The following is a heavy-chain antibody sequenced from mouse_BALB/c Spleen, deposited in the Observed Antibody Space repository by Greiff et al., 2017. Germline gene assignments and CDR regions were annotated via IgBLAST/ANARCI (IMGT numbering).Heavy chain of an antibody. Sequence: EVHLVESGGGLVQPGGSRKLSCAASGFTFSSFGMHWVRQAPEKGLEWVAYISSGSSTIYYADTVKGRFTISSDNPKNTLFLQMTSLRSEDTAMYYCAREYCNYPHFDYWGQGTTLTVSS. CDR3: AREYCNYPHFDY. D-gene: IGHD2-10*02. V-gene: IGHV5-17*02. CDR1: GFTFSSFG. J-gene: IGHJ2*01. CDR2: ISSGSSTI.